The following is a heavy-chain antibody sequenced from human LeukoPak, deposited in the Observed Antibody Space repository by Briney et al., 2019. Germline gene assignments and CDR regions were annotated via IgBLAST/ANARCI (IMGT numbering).Heavy chain of an antibody. Sequence: PGGSLRLSCEVSGLTFYTYAMSWVRQAPGKGLEWVSAISGRDGRTYYSDSVKGRFTISRDNAKNSLYLQMNSLRAEDTAVYYCARDILTGSQSRFQHWGQGTLVTVSS. V-gene: IGHV3-23*01. CDR3: ARDILTGSQSRFQH. CDR1: GLTFYTYA. J-gene: IGHJ1*01. CDR2: ISGRDGRT. D-gene: IGHD3-9*01.